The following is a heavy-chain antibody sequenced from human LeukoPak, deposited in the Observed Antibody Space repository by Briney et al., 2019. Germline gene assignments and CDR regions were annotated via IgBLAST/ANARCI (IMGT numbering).Heavy chain of an antibody. CDR3: ARLLRYCSGGSCYHDY. CDR2: ISGSGGST. CDR1: GFTFSSYA. D-gene: IGHD2-15*01. V-gene: IGHV3-23*01. J-gene: IGHJ4*02. Sequence: GGSLRLSCAASGFTFSSYAMSWVRQAPGKGLEWVSAISGSGGSTYYADSVKGRFTISRDNAKNSLYLQMNSLRAEDTAVYYCARLLRYCSGGSCYHDYWGQGTLVTVSS.